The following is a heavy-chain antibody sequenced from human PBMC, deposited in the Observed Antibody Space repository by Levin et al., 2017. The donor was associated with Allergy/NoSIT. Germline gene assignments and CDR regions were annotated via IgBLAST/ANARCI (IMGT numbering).Heavy chain of an antibody. J-gene: IGHJ4*02. D-gene: IGHD3-10*01. Sequence: GGSLRLSCAASGFTFSSYAMSWVRQAPGKGLEWVSAISGSGGSTYYADSVKGRFTFSRDNSKNTLYLQMNSLSAEKTAVYYCAKKSLTMVRGVILTQFFDYWGQGTLVTVSS. CDR3: AKKSLTMVRGVILTQFFDY. CDR1: GFTFSSYA. CDR2: ISGSGGST. V-gene: IGHV3-23*01.